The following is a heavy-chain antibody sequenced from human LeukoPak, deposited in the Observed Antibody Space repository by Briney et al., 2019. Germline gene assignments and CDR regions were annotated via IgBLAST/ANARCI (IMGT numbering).Heavy chain of an antibody. CDR2: INHSGST. CDR1: GGSFSGYY. V-gene: IGHV4-34*01. Sequence: SETLSLTCAVYGGSFSGYYWSWIRQPPGKGLEWIGEINHSGSTNYNPSLKSRVTISVDTSKNQFSLKLSSVTAADTAVYYCARGTKAAADYWGQGTLVTVSS. CDR3: ARGTKAAADY. J-gene: IGHJ4*02.